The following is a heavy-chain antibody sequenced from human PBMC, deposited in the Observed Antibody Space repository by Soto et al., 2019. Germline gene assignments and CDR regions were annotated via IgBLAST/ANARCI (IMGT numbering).Heavy chain of an antibody. V-gene: IGHV3-30*18. Sequence: QVQLVESGGGVVQPGRSLRLSCAASGFTFSSYGMHWVRQAPGKGLEWVAVISYDGSNKYYADSVKGRFTISRDNSKNTLYLQMNSLRAEDTAVYYCAKARIAAAGTFPYYYYGMDVWGQGTTVTVSS. CDR1: GFTFSSYG. D-gene: IGHD6-13*01. CDR3: AKARIAAAGTFPYYYYGMDV. J-gene: IGHJ6*02. CDR2: ISYDGSNK.